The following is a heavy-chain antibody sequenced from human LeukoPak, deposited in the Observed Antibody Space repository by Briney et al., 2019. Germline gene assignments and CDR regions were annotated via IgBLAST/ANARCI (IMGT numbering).Heavy chain of an antibody. CDR3: ARGATVVTADY. Sequence: GGSLRLSCAASGFTFSSYAMHWVRQAPGKGLEWVAVISYDGSNKYYADSVKGRFTICRDNSKNTLYLQMNSLRAEDTAVYYCARGATVVTADYWGQGTLVTVSS. D-gene: IGHD4-23*01. CDR2: ISYDGSNK. V-gene: IGHV3-30-3*01. CDR1: GFTFSSYA. J-gene: IGHJ4*02.